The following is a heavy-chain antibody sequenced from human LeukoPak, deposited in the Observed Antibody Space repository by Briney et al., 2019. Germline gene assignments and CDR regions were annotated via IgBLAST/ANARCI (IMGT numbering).Heavy chain of an antibody. CDR3: AREGAISSGWYRGYYGMDV. CDR2: ISAYNGNT. D-gene: IGHD6-19*01. CDR1: GYTFTSYG. Sequence: GASVKVSCKASGYTFTSYGISWVRQAPGQGLEWMGWISAYNGNTNYAQKLQGRVTMTTDTSTSTAYMELRSLRSDDTAVYYCAREGAISSGWYRGYYGMDVWGQGTTVTVSS. V-gene: IGHV1-18*01. J-gene: IGHJ6*02.